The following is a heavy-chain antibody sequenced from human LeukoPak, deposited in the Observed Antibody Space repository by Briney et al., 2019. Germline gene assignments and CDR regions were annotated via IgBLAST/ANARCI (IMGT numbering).Heavy chain of an antibody. D-gene: IGHD3-22*01. V-gene: IGHV3-33*01. Sequence: GGSLRLSCAASGFTFSSYGMHWVRQAPGKGLEWVAVIWYDGSNKYYADSVKGRFTISRDNSKNTLYLQMNSLRAEDTAVYYCARSYSGYYPNFDYWGQGTLVTVSS. J-gene: IGHJ4*02. CDR2: IWYDGSNK. CDR3: ARSYSGYYPNFDY. CDR1: GFTFSSYG.